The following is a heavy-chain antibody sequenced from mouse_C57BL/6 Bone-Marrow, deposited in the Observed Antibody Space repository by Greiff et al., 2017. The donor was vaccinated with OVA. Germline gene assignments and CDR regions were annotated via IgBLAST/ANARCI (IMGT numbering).Heavy chain of an antibody. V-gene: IGHV1-64*01. Sequence: QVQLQQPGAELVKPGASVQLSCKASGYTFTSYWMHWVKQRPGQGLEWIGMIHPNSGSTNYNEKFKSKATLTVDTSSSTAYMQLSSLTSEDSAVDYCARANTTVGAYWGQGTLVTVSA. CDR3: ARANTTVGAY. CDR2: IHPNSGST. D-gene: IGHD1-1*01. J-gene: IGHJ3*01. CDR1: GYTFTSYW.